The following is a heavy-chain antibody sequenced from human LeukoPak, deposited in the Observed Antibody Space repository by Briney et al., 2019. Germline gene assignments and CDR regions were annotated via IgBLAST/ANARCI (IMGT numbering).Heavy chain of an antibody. CDR3: AREGFGELSYGWFDP. V-gene: IGHV5-51*01. D-gene: IGHD3-10*01. J-gene: IGHJ5*02. CDR2: IFPCYSDT. CDR1: GYHLTSYW. Sequence: LGESLKISCYASGYHLTSYWIGWVRPVPGKGLEWMGIIFPCYSDTRYSPSFQGQVTFSADKSISTAYLQWSSLKASDTAMYYCAREGFGELSYGWFDPWGQGTLVTVSS.